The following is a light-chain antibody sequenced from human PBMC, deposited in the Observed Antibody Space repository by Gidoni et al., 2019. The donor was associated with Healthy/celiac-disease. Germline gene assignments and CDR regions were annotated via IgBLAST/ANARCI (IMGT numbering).Light chain of an antibody. V-gene: IGKV1-5*01. J-gene: IGKJ2*01. Sequence: DIQMTQSHSTLSASVGDRVTITCRASQSISSWLAWYQQKPGKAPKLLIYDACSLEGGVPSRFGGSGSGTEFTLTISSLQPDDFATYYCQRYNSYYTFGQGTKLEIK. CDR1: QSISSW. CDR2: DAC. CDR3: QRYNSYYT.